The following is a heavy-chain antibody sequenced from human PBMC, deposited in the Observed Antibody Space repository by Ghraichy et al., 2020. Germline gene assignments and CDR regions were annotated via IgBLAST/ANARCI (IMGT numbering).Heavy chain of an antibody. CDR1: GFTFSSYW. CDR3: ARPVQKWLRETEAVDI. Sequence: GGSLRLSCAASGFTFSSYWMNWVRQPPGKGLEWVANIKEDGSQKYYVDSVKGRFTISRDNAKNSLYLQMNSLRAEDTAVYYCARPVQKWLRETEAVDIWGQGTMVTVSS. CDR2: IKEDGSQK. D-gene: IGHD5-12*01. J-gene: IGHJ3*02. V-gene: IGHV3-7*03.